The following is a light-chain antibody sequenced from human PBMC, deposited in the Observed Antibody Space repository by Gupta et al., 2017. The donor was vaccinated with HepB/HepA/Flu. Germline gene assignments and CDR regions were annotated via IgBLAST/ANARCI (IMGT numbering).Light chain of an antibody. CDR1: QSVSRY. CDR2: DAS. CDR3: QQRSNWPYT. V-gene: IGKV3-11*01. Sequence: EIVLTQSPATLSLSPGERATLSCRASQSVSRYLTWYQQRPGQAPRLLIYDASKRATGIAVRFSGGGSGTDFTLTIWGLEPEDFAVYYCQQRSNWPYTFGQGTQVEIK. J-gene: IGKJ2*01.